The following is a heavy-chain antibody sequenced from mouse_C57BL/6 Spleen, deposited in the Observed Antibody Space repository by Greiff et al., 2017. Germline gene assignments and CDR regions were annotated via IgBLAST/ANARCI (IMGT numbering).Heavy chain of an antibody. V-gene: IGHV1-55*01. Sequence: QVQLQQSGAELVKPGASVKMSCKASGYTFTSYWITWVKQRPGQGLEWIGDIYPGSGSTNYNEKFKGKATLTVDTSSSTAYMQLSSLTSEDAAVDYCSRGQLRLRAMDYWGQGTTVTVSS. CDR3: SRGQLRLRAMDY. J-gene: IGHJ4*01. CDR2: IYPGSGST. D-gene: IGHD3-2*02. CDR1: GYTFTSYW.